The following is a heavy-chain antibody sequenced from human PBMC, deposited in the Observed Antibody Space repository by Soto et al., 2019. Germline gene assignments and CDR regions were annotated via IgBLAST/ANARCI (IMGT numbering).Heavy chain of an antibody. CDR2: IIPIFGTA. J-gene: IGHJ3*02. V-gene: IGHV1-69*12. D-gene: IGHD2-21*02. CDR3: AGGEYCGGDCYSSPADAFDI. Sequence: QVQLVQSGAEVKKPGSSVKVSCKASGGTFSSYAISWVRQAPGQGLEWMGGIIPIFGTANYAQKFQGRVTITADESTSTAYMELSSLRSEDTAVDYWAGGEYCGGDCYSSPADAFDIWGQGTMVTVSS. CDR1: GGTFSSYA.